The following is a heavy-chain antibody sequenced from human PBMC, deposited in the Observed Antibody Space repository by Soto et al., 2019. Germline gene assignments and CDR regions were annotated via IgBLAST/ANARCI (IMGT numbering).Heavy chain of an antibody. CDR2: IYHSGST. J-gene: IGHJ4*02. D-gene: IGHD2-21*01. CDR3: ARAVALLGLFYFDF. CDR1: GGSISSTHS. Sequence: QVQLQESGPRLVRPSETLSLTCAVSGGSISSTHSWSWVRQPPGKGLEWIAEIYHSGSTNYNPSLKSRATISVDKSKNQCSLKLNSVAAADTAVYFCARAVALLGLFYFDFWGQGTLVTVSS. V-gene: IGHV4-4*02.